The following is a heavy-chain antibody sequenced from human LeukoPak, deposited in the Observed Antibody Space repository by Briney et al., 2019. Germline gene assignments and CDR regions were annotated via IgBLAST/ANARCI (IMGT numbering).Heavy chain of an antibody. Sequence: PSETLSLTCAVSGYSISSGYYWGWIRQPPGQGLEWIGSIYHSGSTYYNPSLKSRVTISVDTSKNQFSLKLSSVTAADTAVYYCARAAAAGIYVLFDYWGQGTLVTVSS. CDR1: GYSISSGYY. J-gene: IGHJ4*02. CDR3: ARAAAAGIYVLFDY. CDR2: IYHSGST. D-gene: IGHD6-13*01. V-gene: IGHV4-38-2*01.